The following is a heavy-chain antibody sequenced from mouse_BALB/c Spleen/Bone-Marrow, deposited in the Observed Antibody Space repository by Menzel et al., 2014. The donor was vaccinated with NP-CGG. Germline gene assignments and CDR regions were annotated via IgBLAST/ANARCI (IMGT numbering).Heavy chain of an antibody. D-gene: IGHD2-4*01. V-gene: IGHV5-6-5*01. CDR3: TRGRRDYGWYFDV. Sequence: EVMLVESGGDLVKPGGSLKLSCAASGFTFXGYAMSWVRQTPEKRLEWVASISNGGSTYYSDSVKGRFTISRDNARNILYLQMTSLRSEDTAMYYCTRGRRDYGWYFDVWGAGTTVTVSS. CDR2: ISNGGST. CDR1: GFTFXGYA. J-gene: IGHJ1*01.